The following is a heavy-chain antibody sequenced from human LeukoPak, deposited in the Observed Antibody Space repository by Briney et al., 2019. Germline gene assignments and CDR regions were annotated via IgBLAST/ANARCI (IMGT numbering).Heavy chain of an antibody. J-gene: IGHJ4*02. V-gene: IGHV4-34*01. CDR3: ARGYCSGGSCLHLDY. Sequence: GSLRLSCAASGFTFSSYAMSWARQAPGKGLEWIGEINHSGSTNYNPSLKSRVTISVDTSKNQFSLKLSSVTAADTAVYYCARGYCSGGSCLHLDYWGQGTLVTVSS. D-gene: IGHD2-15*01. CDR1: GFTFSSYA. CDR2: INHSGST.